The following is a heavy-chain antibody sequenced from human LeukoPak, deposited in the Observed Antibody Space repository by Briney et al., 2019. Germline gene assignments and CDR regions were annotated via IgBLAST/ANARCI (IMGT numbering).Heavy chain of an antibody. D-gene: IGHD6-13*01. CDR1: GFTFSRYA. V-gene: IGHV3-23*01. CDR3: AKDLIQQQLVYFDY. J-gene: IGHJ4*02. CDR2: ITGGGDTT. Sequence: GGSLRLSCAASGFTFSRYAMTWVRHAPGKGLEWVSSITGGGDTTYYTDSVRGRFTISRDNSKNTLSVQMNSLRAEETAIYYCAKDLIQQQLVYFDYWGQGTLVTVSS.